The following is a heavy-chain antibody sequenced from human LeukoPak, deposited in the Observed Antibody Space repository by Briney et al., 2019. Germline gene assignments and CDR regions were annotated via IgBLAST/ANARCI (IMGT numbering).Heavy chain of an antibody. Sequence: ASVKVSCKASGYTFTDYYMYWVRQAPGQGLEYMGWINPNSGGTNYAQKLQGRVTMTRDTSISTAYMELGSLRSDDTAMYYCARVHWRPATHWFDPWGQGTLVTVSS. CDR1: GYTFTDYY. V-gene: IGHV1-2*02. J-gene: IGHJ5*02. D-gene: IGHD2-2*01. CDR2: INPNSGGT. CDR3: ARVHWRPATHWFDP.